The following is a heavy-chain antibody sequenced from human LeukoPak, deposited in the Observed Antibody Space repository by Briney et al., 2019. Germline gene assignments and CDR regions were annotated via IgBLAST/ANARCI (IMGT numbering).Heavy chain of an antibody. CDR2: ISYDGSNK. CDR1: GLTFSSYA. Sequence: GGSLRLSCAASGLTFSSYAMHWVRQAPGKGPGWVAVISYDGSNKYYADSVKGRFTISRDNSKNTLYLQMNSLRAEDTAVYYCAKDIPRITMIVVARDYGMDVWGQGTTVTVSS. CDR3: AKDIPRITMIVVARDYGMDV. V-gene: IGHV3-30-3*01. J-gene: IGHJ6*02. D-gene: IGHD3-22*01.